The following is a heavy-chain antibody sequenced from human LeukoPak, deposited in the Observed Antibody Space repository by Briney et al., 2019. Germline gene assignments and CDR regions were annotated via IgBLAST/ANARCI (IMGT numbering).Heavy chain of an antibody. Sequence: GGSLRLSCAASGFTFSDYYMTWIRQAPGQGLEWISYVSGGEDNKYYADSVKGRFAISRDNAEKSLFLQISNLRAEDTAVYYCARDGLSGHYIDYWGQGTLVTVSS. CDR1: GFTFSDYY. V-gene: IGHV3-11*04. D-gene: IGHD1-26*01. J-gene: IGHJ4*02. CDR2: VSGGEDNK. CDR3: ARDGLSGHYIDY.